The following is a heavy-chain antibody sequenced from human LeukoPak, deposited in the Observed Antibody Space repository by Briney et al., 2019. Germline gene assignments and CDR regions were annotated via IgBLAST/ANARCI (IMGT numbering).Heavy chain of an antibody. Sequence: GGSLRLSCAASGFTFSSYWMIWVRQAPGKGPEWVADIKQDGSEKYCVDSVKGRFTISRDNAKNSLYLQMNSLRAEDTAVYYCARGYGNYANWFDPWGQGTLVTVSS. D-gene: IGHD4-11*01. J-gene: IGHJ5*02. V-gene: IGHV3-7*01. CDR3: ARGYGNYANWFDP. CDR2: IKQDGSEK. CDR1: GFTFSSYW.